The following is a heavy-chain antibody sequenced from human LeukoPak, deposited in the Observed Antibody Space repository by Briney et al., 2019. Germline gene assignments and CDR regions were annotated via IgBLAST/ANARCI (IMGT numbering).Heavy chain of an antibody. CDR1: GDSVSSGY. Sequence: SETLSLTCTVSGDSVSSGYWTWIRQSPGKGPEWIGYISDSDITDYNPSLKSRLTMSVDTSNNQFSLNLNSVTAADTAVYYCAGRGHRYSRDWGQGILVTVSS. CDR2: ISDSDIT. CDR3: AGRGHRYSRD. J-gene: IGHJ1*01. D-gene: IGHD2-15*01. V-gene: IGHV4-4*09.